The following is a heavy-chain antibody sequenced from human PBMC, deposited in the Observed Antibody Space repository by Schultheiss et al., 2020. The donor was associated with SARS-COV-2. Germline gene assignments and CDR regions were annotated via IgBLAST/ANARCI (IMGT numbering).Heavy chain of an antibody. CDR3: AREEGRYCSSTSCYEGRDY. D-gene: IGHD2-2*01. CDR1: GFTFSRYW. Sequence: GGSLRLSCAASGFTFSRYWMHWVRQAPGKGLVWVSRISSDGSSTSYADSVEGRFTISRDNAKNTLYLQLNSLRGEDTAVYYCAREEGRYCSSTSCYEGRDYWGQGTLVTVSS. CDR2: ISSDGSST. J-gene: IGHJ4*02. V-gene: IGHV3-74*01.